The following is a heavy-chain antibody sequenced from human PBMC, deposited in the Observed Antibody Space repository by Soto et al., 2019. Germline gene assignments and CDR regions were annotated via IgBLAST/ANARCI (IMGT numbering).Heavy chain of an antibody. CDR1: GGSISGSSFY. V-gene: IGHV4-39*01. CDR3: ARAKHDYGDFVPPNWFDP. CDR2: IYHSGST. J-gene: IGHJ5*02. D-gene: IGHD4-17*01. Sequence: QLQLQESGPGLVKASETLSLRCSVSGGSISGSSFYWVWIRKPPGKGLEWIGTIYHSGSTYYTPSLKSRVTISIYTSNNQLSLRLSSVTAADTAIYYCARAKHDYGDFVPPNWFDPWGQGTLVTVSS.